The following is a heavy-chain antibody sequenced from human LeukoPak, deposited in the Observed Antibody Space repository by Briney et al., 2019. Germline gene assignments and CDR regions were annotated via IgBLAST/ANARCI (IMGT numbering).Heavy chain of an antibody. D-gene: IGHD5-18*01. CDR2: ISAYNGNT. V-gene: IGHV1-18*01. J-gene: IGHJ3*02. CDR1: GYTFTSYG. CDR3: TRETAMVADDAFDI. Sequence: ASVKVSCKASGYTFTSYGISWVRQAPGQGLEWMGWISAYNGNTNYAQKLQGRVTMTTDTSTSTAYMELRSLRSEDTAVYYCTRETAMVADDAFDIWGQGTMVTVSS.